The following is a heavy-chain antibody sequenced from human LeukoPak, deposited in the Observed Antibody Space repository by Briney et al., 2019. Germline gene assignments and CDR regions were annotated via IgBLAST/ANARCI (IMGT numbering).Heavy chain of an antibody. D-gene: IGHD2-2*01. V-gene: IGHV1-8*01. CDR3: ARIRVVPAAMRANYYYYYMDV. J-gene: IGHJ6*03. Sequence: GASVKVSCKASGYTFTSYDINWVRQATGQGLEWMGWMNPNSGNTGYAQKFQGRVTMTRNTSISTAYMELSSLRSEDTAVYYCARIRVVPAAMRANYYYYYMDVWGKGTTVTISS. CDR1: GYTFTSYD. CDR2: MNPNSGNT.